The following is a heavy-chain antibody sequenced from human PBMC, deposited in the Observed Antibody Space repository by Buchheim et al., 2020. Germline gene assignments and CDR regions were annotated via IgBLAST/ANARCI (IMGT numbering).Heavy chain of an antibody. CDR2: IYHSGIT. J-gene: IGHJ4*02. Sequence: QVQLQESGPGLVKPSDTLSLTCTVSAGSINTYYWSWIQQPPGKGLEWIGSIYHSGITNYNPSLKSRVTMSVDTSKNQVSLSLSSVTAADTAVYYCARDLGASGWGDWGQGTL. D-gene: IGHD6-19*01. CDR3: ARDLGASGWGD. CDR1: AGSINTYY. V-gene: IGHV4-59*01.